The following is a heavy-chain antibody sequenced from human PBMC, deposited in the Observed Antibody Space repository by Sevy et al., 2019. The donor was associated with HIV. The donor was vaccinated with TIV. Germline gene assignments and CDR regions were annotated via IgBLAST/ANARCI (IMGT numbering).Heavy chain of an antibody. Sequence: GGSLRLSCAASGFTFSKYSMSWVRQPPGKGLEWVSTLSFGCNEINYADSVKGRFTISRDNSKSSVYLQMNNLRAEDTAVYYCAREGCTKPHDYWGQGTLVTVSS. D-gene: IGHD2-8*01. J-gene: IGHJ4*02. CDR1: GFTFSKYS. CDR3: AREGCTKPHDY. CDR2: LSFGCNEI. V-gene: IGHV3-23*01.